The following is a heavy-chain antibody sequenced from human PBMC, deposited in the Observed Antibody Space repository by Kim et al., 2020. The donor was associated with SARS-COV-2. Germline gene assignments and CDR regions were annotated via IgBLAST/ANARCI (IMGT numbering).Heavy chain of an antibody. CDR3: ARVFFLRMVRGVITFNDY. CDR2: ISSSSSYI. J-gene: IGHJ4*02. D-gene: IGHD3-10*01. V-gene: IGHV3-21*01. CDR1: GFTFSSYS. Sequence: GGSLRLSCAASGFTFSSYSMNWVRQAPGKGLEWVSSISSSSSYIYYADSVKGRFTISRDNAKNSLYLQMNSLRAEDTAVYYCARVFFLRMVRGVITFNDYWGQGTLVTVSS.